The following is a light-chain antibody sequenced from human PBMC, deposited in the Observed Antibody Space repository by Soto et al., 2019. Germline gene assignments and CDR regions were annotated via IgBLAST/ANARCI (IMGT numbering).Light chain of an antibody. CDR1: QIISSY. J-gene: IGKJ5*01. V-gene: IGKV1-39*01. CDR2: TAS. Sequence: DIQMTQSPSSLSASVGDRVTITCRASQIISSYLNWYQQKPGRAPKLLVYTASSLQIGVPSRFSGRGSGKDFTLTINRLQAEDFANYYRQQAYSFPITFGQGTRVEIK. CDR3: QQAYSFPIT.